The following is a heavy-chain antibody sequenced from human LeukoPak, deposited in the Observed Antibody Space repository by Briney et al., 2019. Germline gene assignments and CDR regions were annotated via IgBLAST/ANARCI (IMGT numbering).Heavy chain of an antibody. CDR2: ISSSSSTI. Sequence: GGSLRLSCAASGFTFSSYSMNWVRQAPGKGLEWVSYISSSSSTIYYADSVKGRFTISRDNAKSSLYLQMNSLRAEDTAVYYCARDKVAGNYYDSSGYYRANSGFDYWGQGTLVTVSS. V-gene: IGHV3-48*01. CDR1: GFTFSSYS. J-gene: IGHJ4*02. D-gene: IGHD3-22*01. CDR3: ARDKVAGNYYDSSGYYRANSGFDY.